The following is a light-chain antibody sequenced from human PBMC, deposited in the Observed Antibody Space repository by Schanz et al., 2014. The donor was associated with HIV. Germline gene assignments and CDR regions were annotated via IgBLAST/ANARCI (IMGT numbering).Light chain of an antibody. Sequence: DIRMTQSPSTLSASVGDRLTITCRASQSISSYLNWYQHKPGKAPNILISAASDLQSGAPSRFSGSGSGTDFTLTISSLQPEDFGTYYCQQSYSPPYTFGRGTNLEIK. CDR1: QSISSY. CDR3: QQSYSPPYT. CDR2: AAS. J-gene: IGKJ2*01. V-gene: IGKV1-39*01.